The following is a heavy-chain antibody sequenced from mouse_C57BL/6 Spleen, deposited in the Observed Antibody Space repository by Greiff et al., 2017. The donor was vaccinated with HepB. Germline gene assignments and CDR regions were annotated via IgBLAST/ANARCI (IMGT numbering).Heavy chain of an antibody. D-gene: IGHD2-4*01. CDR3: ARWDYDYDGSPYYAMDY. V-gene: IGHV1-18*01. J-gene: IGHJ4*01. CDR1: GYTFTDYN. CDR2: INPNNGGT. Sequence: EVKLMESGPELVKPGASVKIPCKASGYTFTDYNMDWVKQSHGKSLEWIGDINPNNGGTIYNQKFKGKATLTVDKSSSTAYMELRSLTSEDTAVYYCARWDYDYDGSPYYAMDYWGQGTSVTVSS.